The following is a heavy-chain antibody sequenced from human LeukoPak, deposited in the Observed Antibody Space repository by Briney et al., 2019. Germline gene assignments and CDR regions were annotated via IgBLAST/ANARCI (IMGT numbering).Heavy chain of an antibody. J-gene: IGHJ4*02. Sequence: GGSLRLSCAASGFTFSSYWMSWVRQAPGKGLEWVANIKQDGNEKYYVDSVKGRFTISRDNAKNSLYLQMNSLRAEDTAVYYCARDTYYFASGTFDYWGQGTLVTVSS. V-gene: IGHV3-7*03. CDR3: ARDTYYFASGTFDY. CDR1: GFTFSSYW. D-gene: IGHD3-10*01. CDR2: IKQDGNEK.